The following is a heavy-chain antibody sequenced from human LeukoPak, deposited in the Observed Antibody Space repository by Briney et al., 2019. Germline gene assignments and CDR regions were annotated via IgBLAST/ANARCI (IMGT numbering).Heavy chain of an antibody. CDR3: ARDEMEEDKRVAAAVPVDY. J-gene: IGHJ4*02. V-gene: IGHV3-23*01. Sequence: DPGGSLRLSCAASGFTFSSYAMSWVRQAPGKGLEWVSAISGSGGSTYYADSVKGRFTISRDNAKNSLYLQMNSLRAEDTAVYYCARDEMEEDKRVAAAVPVDYWGQGTLVTVSS. CDR1: GFTFSSYA. CDR2: ISGSGGST. D-gene: IGHD6-13*01.